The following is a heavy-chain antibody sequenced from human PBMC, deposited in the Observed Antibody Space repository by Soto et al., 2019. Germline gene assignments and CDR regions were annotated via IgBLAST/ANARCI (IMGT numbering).Heavy chain of an antibody. CDR1: GFTFSSYG. Sequence: GGSLRLSCAASGFTFSSYGMHWVRQAPGKGLEWVALIWYDGSNKYYADSVKGRFTISRDNSKNTLYLQMNSLRAEDTAVYYCARDPSYAWSGFTQGGYFDYWGQGTLVTVSS. J-gene: IGHJ4*02. CDR2: IWYDGSNK. D-gene: IGHD3-3*01. V-gene: IGHV3-33*01. CDR3: ARDPSYAWSGFTQGGYFDY.